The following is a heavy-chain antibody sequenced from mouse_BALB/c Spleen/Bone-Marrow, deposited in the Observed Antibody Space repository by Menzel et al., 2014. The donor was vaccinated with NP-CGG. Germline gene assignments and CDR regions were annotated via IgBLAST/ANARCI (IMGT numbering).Heavy chain of an antibody. CDR2: INPDSSTI. D-gene: IGHD1-1*01. Sequence: EVQVVESGGGLVQPGGSLKLSCAASGFDFSRYWMSWVRQASGKGLEWIGEINPDSSTIDYTPSLKDKFIMSRDNAKNTLYLQMSKVRSEDTALYYCARPPIRGVAYWGQGTLVTVSA. V-gene: IGHV4-1*02. J-gene: IGHJ3*01. CDR3: ARPPIRGVAY. CDR1: GFDFSRYW.